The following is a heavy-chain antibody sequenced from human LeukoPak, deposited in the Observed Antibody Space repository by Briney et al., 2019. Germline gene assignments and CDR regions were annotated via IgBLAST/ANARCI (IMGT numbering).Heavy chain of an antibody. CDR3: ARGVRGVIKSLYYYYMDV. V-gene: IGHV1-69*06. J-gene: IGHJ6*03. CDR2: IIPIFGTA. CDR1: GGTFSSYA. D-gene: IGHD3-10*01. Sequence: GASVKVSCKASGGTFSSYAISWVRQAPGQGLEWMGGIIPIFGTANYAQKFQGRVTITADKSTSTAYMELSSLRSEDTAVYYCARGVRGVIKSLYYYYMDVWGKGTTVTISS.